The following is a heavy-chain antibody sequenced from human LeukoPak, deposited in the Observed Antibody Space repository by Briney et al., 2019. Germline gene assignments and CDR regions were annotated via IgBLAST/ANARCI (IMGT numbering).Heavy chain of an antibody. Sequence: GGSVRLSCTASGFIASSNYMSWVRQAPGKGLEWVSLIYSGGSTYYADSVMGRSTISRDKSNNTLYLQMNSLRAEDTAAYYCAKVNKRWLGPWYFDYWGQGTLVTVSS. CDR2: IYSGGST. D-gene: IGHD6-19*01. CDR1: GFIASSNY. CDR3: AKVNKRWLGPWYFDY. J-gene: IGHJ4*02. V-gene: IGHV3-53*01.